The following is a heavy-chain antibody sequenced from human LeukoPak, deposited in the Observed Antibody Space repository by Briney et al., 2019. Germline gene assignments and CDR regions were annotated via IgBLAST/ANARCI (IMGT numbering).Heavy chain of an antibody. V-gene: IGHV4-31*03. J-gene: IGHJ4*02. D-gene: IGHD2-21*01. Sequence: SETLSLTCTVSGGSISSGGYYWSWIRQHPGEGLEWIGYIYYSGSTYYNPSLKSRVTISVDTSKNQFSLKLSSVTAADTAVYYCAATSRVVVSFDYWGQGTLVTVSS. CDR1: GGSISSGGYY. CDR2: IYYSGST. CDR3: AATSRVVVSFDY.